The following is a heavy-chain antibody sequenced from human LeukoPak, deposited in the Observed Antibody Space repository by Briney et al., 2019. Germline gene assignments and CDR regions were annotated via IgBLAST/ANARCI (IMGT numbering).Heavy chain of an antibody. Sequence: GGSLRLSCAASGFTFSGYWMTWVRQAPGKGLEWVASINQDGSETYYVDSVKGRFTISRDNAKDSLSLHMNSLRGEDTAVYYCARAGGCTTTRCSTTPALDYWGQGTLVTVSS. D-gene: IGHD2-2*02. CDR1: GFTFSGYW. J-gene: IGHJ4*02. V-gene: IGHV3-7*03. CDR2: INQDGSET. CDR3: ARAGGCTTTRCSTTPALDY.